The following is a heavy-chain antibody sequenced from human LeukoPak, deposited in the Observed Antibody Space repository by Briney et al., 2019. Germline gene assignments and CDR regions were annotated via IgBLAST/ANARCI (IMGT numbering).Heavy chain of an antibody. V-gene: IGHV3-21*01. Sequence: GGSLRLSCAASGFSVSSNYMNWVRQAPGKGLEWVSSISSSSSYIYYADSVKGRFTISRDNAKNSLYLQMNSLRAEDTAVYYCARGYCSGGSCYLGAFDIWGQGTMVTVSS. J-gene: IGHJ3*02. D-gene: IGHD2-15*01. CDR3: ARGYCSGGSCYLGAFDI. CDR2: ISSSSSYI. CDR1: GFSVSSNY.